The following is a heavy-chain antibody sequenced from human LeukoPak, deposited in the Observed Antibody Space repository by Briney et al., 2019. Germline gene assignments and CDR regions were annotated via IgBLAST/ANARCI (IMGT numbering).Heavy chain of an antibody. J-gene: IGHJ4*02. Sequence: ASVKVSCKASGYTFTSYDINWVRQATGQGLEWMGWMNPNSGNTGYAQKFQGRVTMTRHTSIGTGYMELSSLRSEDTGVYYCARGRVYSYGLALVYWGQGTLVTVSS. D-gene: IGHD5-18*01. CDR3: ARGRVYSYGLALVY. V-gene: IGHV1-8*01. CDR1: GYTFTSYD. CDR2: MNPNSGNT.